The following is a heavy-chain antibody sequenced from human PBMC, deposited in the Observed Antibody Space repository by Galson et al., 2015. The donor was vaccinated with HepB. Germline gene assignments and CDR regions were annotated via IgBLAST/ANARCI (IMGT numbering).Heavy chain of an antibody. Sequence: SLRLSCAASGFIVSSHYMTWVRQTPGRGLEWVSVIFGGHSTYYADSVKGRFTISRDNSKNTVYLQMNNLGAGDSALYYCARGLGTRFSNSWYFYDGMDVWGQGTTVIVSS. J-gene: IGHJ6*02. D-gene: IGHD2/OR15-2a*01. CDR1: GFIVSSHY. CDR2: IFGGHST. CDR3: ARGLGTRFSNSWYFYDGMDV. V-gene: IGHV3-66*01.